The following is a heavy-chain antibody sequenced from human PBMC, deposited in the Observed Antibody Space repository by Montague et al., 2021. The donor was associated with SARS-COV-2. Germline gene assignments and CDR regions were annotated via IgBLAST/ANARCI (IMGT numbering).Heavy chain of an antibody. Sequence: SETLSLTCTVSGGSISGYYWSWIRQPPGKGLEWIGYIYYSGTTNYNPSLCSRGTISLDTSKNQFSLKMTSVTAADTAVYYCARVTWVRGVYADYWGRGTLVTVSS. D-gene: IGHD3-10*01. J-gene: IGHJ4*02. CDR1: GGSISGYY. CDR2: IYYSGTT. CDR3: ARVTWVRGVYADY. V-gene: IGHV4-59*01.